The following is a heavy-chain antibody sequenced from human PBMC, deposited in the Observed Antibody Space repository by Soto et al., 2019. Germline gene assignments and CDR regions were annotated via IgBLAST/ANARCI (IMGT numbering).Heavy chain of an antibody. CDR2: IWYDGSNK. D-gene: IGHD3-22*01. Sequence: LRLSCAASGFTFSSYGMHWVRQAPGKGLEWVAVIWYDGSNKYYADSVKGRFTISRDNSKNTLYLQMNSLRAEDTAVYYCARDTSDYYDSSGSLDYWGQGTLVTVSS. V-gene: IGHV3-33*01. CDR3: ARDTSDYYDSSGSLDY. CDR1: GFTFSSYG. J-gene: IGHJ4*02.